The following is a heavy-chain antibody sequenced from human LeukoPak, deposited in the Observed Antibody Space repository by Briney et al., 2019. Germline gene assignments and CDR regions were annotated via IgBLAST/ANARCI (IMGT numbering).Heavy chain of an antibody. Sequence: GGSPRLSCSASGFTFSSYAMYWVRQAPGKGLESVSTISSNGVTTYYEDSVKGRFPISRDNSKNTLYLQMSSLRPDDTAVYYCVKGEYSSTWLLDYWGQGTLVTVSS. J-gene: IGHJ4*02. CDR1: GFTFSSYA. D-gene: IGHD6-13*01. CDR2: ISSNGVTT. CDR3: VKGEYSSTWLLDY. V-gene: IGHV3-64D*06.